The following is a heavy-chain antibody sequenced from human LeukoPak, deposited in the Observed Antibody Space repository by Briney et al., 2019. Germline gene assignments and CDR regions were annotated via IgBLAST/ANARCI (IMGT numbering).Heavy chain of an antibody. D-gene: IGHD1-26*01. J-gene: IGHJ4*02. Sequence: GGSLRLSCAASGFTVSSSYMTWVRQAPGKGLEWVSVIYSGSSTYYADSVKGRFTISRDNAKNSLYLQMNSLRAEDTAVYYCARGSGSFWGQGTLVTVSS. CDR2: IYSGSST. CDR3: ARGSGSF. V-gene: IGHV3-66*01. CDR1: GFTVSSSY.